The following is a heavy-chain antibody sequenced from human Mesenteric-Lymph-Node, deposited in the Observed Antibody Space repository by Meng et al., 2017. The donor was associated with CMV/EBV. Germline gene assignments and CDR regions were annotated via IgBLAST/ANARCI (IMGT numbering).Heavy chain of an antibody. D-gene: IGHD2-2*01. CDR3: AREMDCSDTSCFNVFDY. CDR1: YTLTDYY. CDR2: INPNNGAT. Sequence: YTLTDYYIHWVRQAPGQGLEWMGRINPNNGATKYAQKFQGRVTMTRDTSISTAYMDLSRLRSDDTAIYYCAREMDCSDTSCFNVFDYWGPGMLVTVSS. V-gene: IGHV1-2*02. J-gene: IGHJ4*02.